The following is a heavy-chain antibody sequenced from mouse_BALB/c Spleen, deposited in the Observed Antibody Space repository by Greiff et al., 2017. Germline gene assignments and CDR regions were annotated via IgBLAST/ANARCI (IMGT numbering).Heavy chain of an antibody. CDR2: IYPSDSYT. Sequence: QVQLQQPGAELVRPGASVKLSCKASGYTFTSYWINWVKQRPGQGLEWIGNIYPSDSYTNYNQKFKDKATLTVDKSSSTAYMQLSSPTSEDSAVYYCTQDYDREGFAYWGQGTLVTVSA. V-gene: IGHV1-69*02. D-gene: IGHD2-4*01. CDR1: GYTFTSYW. CDR3: TQDYDREGFAY. J-gene: IGHJ3*01.